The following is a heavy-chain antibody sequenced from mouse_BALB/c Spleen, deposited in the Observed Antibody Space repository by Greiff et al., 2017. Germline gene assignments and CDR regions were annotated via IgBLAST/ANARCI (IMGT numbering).Heavy chain of an antibody. J-gene: IGHJ2*01. Sequence: EVQLQQSGAELVRSGASVKLSCTASSFNIKDYYMHWVKQRPEQGLEWIGWIDPENGDTEYAPKFQGKATMTADTSSNTAYLQLSSLTSEDTAVYYCNALNFPDYWGQGTTLTVSS. CDR1: SFNIKDYY. CDR3: NALNFPDY. CDR2: IDPENGDT. D-gene: IGHD1-3*01. V-gene: IGHV14-4*02.